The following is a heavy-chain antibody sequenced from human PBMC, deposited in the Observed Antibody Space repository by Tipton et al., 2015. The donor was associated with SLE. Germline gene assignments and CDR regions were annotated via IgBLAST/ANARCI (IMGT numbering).Heavy chain of an antibody. CDR1: GYTFTGYY. CDR2: INTNTGNP. Sequence: QLVQSGPEVKKPGASVKVSCKASGYTFTGYYMHRVRQAPGQGLEWMGWINTNTGNPTYAQGFTGRFVFSLDTSVSTAYPQISSLKAEDTAVYYCARVLIRPYVTLGYWGQGTLVTVSS. CDR3: ARVLIRPYVTLGY. V-gene: IGHV7-4-1*02. J-gene: IGHJ4*02. D-gene: IGHD3-10*02.